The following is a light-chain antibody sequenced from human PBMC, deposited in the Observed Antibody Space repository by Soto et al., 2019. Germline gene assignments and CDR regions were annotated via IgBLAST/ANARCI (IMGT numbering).Light chain of an antibody. V-gene: IGKV1-5*01. J-gene: IGKJ1*01. CDR2: DVS. Sequence: DIRMTQSPSTLSASVGDSVTLTCRASQKVSPWLAWYQQKAGKAPKLLIYDVSSLKRGVPSRFSGSGSGTEFTLTISSLQSDDFATYYCQQYDSYWVTFGQGTKVEFK. CDR1: QKVSPW. CDR3: QQYDSYWVT.